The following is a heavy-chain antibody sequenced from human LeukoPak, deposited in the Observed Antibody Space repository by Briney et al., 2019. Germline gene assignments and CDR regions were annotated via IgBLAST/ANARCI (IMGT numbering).Heavy chain of an antibody. J-gene: IGHJ4*02. CDR2: ISGSGGST. CDR3: AKVIEKYSSGYYLAPFDY. D-gene: IGHD3-22*01. CDR1: GFTFSSYA. Sequence: PGGSLRLSCAASGFTFSSYAMSWVRQAPGKGLEWVSAISGSGGSTYYADSVKGRFTISRDNSKNTLYLQMNSLRAEDTAVYYCAKVIEKYSSGYYLAPFDYWGQGTLVTVSS. V-gene: IGHV3-23*01.